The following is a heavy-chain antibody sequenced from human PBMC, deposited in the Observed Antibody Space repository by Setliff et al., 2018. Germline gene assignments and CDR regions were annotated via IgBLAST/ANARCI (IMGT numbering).Heavy chain of an antibody. J-gene: IGHJ4*02. D-gene: IGHD5-12*01. CDR3: ARGYSGYDYLKPFDY. Sequence: PSETLSLTCTVSGGSISSHYWSWIRQPPGKGLEWIGYIYYSGSTYYNPSLKSRVTISVETSKNQFSLKLSSVTAADTAVYYCARGYSGYDYLKPFDYWGQGTLVTVSS. CDR1: GGSISSHY. CDR2: IYYSGST. V-gene: IGHV4-59*04.